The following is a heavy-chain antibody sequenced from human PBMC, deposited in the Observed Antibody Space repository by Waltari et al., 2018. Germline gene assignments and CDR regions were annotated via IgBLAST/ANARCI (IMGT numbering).Heavy chain of an antibody. D-gene: IGHD2-21*01. Sequence: QVQLQESGPGLVKPSETLSLTCAVSGYSISSGYYWGWIRQPPGKGLEWIGSIYHSGSTYYNPSLKSRVTISVDTSKNQFSLKLSSVTAADTAVYYCARHLGHIVVVIARKPFDIWGQGTMVTVSS. CDR2: IYHSGST. CDR3: ARHLGHIVVVIARKPFDI. V-gene: IGHV4-38-2*01. CDR1: GYSISSGYY. J-gene: IGHJ3*02.